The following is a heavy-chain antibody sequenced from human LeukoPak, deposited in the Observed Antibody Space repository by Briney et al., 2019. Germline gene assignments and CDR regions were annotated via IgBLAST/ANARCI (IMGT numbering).Heavy chain of an antibody. CDR3: ARRDYGDAGRFDP. D-gene: IGHD4-17*01. V-gene: IGHV4-39*01. J-gene: IGHJ5*02. Sequence: PSETLSLTCTVSGGSLSSTIYYWGWIRQPPGKGLEWIGNIFYSGSTYYNPSLKSRVTISVDTSNNQFSLKVTSVTAADTAIYYCARRDYGDAGRFDPWGQGTLVTVSS. CDR2: IFYSGST. CDR1: GGSLSSTIYY.